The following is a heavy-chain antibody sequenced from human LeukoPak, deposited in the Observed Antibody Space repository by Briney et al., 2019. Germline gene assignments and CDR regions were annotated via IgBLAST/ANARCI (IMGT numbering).Heavy chain of an antibody. J-gene: IGHJ4*02. CDR3: ATKVPGTSHFSS. D-gene: IGHD6-19*01. CDR2: VSGSGSEI. CDR1: GFTFNNFE. V-gene: IGHV3-48*03. Sequence: PGGSQRLSCAASGFTFNNFEMNWVRQAPGKGLEWTAYVSGSGSEIHYGDPVKGRFTISRDNAKSSVYLQMDSLRAEDMALYYCATKVPGTSHFSSWGQGTLVTVSS.